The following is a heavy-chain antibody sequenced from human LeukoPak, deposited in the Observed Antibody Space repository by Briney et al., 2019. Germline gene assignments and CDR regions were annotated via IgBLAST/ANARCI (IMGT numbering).Heavy chain of an antibody. CDR2: LYSGGST. CDR3: AREAVTRNYFDY. Sequence: PGGSLRLSCAASGFTVNSNYLSWVRQAPGKGLECVAVLYSGGSTYYADSVKGRFTISRDNSKNTLYLQMNSLRAEDTAVYYCAREAVTRNYFDYWGQGTLVTVSS. V-gene: IGHV3-53*01. CDR1: GFTVNSNY. D-gene: IGHD4-17*01. J-gene: IGHJ4*02.